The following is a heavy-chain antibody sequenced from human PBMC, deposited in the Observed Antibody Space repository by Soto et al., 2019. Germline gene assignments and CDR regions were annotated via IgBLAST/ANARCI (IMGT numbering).Heavy chain of an antibody. D-gene: IGHD3-10*01. V-gene: IGHV3-15*07. CDR1: GFTFSNAW. Sequence: EVQLVESGGGLVKPGGSLRLSCAASGFTFSNAWMNWVRQAPGKGLEWVGRIKSKTDGGTTVYAAPVKGRFTISRDDSKNTLYLQMNSLKTEDTAVYYCTTITYYYGSGSYFAFDYWGQGTLVTVSS. J-gene: IGHJ4*02. CDR3: TTITYYYGSGSYFAFDY. CDR2: IKSKTDGGTT.